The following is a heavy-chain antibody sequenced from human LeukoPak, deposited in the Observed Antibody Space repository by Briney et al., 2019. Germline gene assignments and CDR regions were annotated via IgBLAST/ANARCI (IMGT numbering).Heavy chain of an antibody. CDR1: EYTFTDYF. CDR2: INPNSGGT. J-gene: IGHJ4*02. D-gene: IGHD3-9*01. Sequence: ASVKVSCKASEYTFTDYFMHWVRQAPGQGLEWMGWINPNSGGTNFAQKFQVRVTLTRDTSISSAYMELSRVRSDDTAVYYCAAARLTGYHFAIYWGQGTLVTVSS. CDR3: AAARLTGYHFAIY. V-gene: IGHV1-2*02.